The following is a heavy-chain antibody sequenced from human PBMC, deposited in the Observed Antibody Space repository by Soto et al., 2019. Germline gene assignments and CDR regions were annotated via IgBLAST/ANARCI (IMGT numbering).Heavy chain of an antibody. V-gene: IGHV3-30*18. J-gene: IGHJ6*02. D-gene: IGHD6-13*01. CDR1: GFTFSSYG. CDR3: AKDLFAAAGILFGMDV. Sequence: GGSLRLSCAASGFTFSSYGMHWVRQAPGKGLEWVAVISYDGSNKYYADSVKGRFTISRDNSKNTLYLQMNSLRAEDTAVYYCAKDLFAAAGILFGMDVWGQGTTVTVSS. CDR2: ISYDGSNK.